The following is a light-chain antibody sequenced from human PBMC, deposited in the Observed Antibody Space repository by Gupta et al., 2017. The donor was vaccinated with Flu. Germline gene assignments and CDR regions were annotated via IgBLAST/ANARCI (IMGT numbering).Light chain of an antibody. J-gene: IGLJ3*02. CDR2: DVN. CDR1: SSDVGSYNY. CDR3: SSYTSSTTWV. Sequence: TSSDVGSYNYVSWYQQHPGKAPKLMIYDVNNRPSGVSTLFSGSKSGNTASLTISGLQAEDEAYYYCSSYTSSTTWVFGGGTKLTVL. V-gene: IGLV2-14*03.